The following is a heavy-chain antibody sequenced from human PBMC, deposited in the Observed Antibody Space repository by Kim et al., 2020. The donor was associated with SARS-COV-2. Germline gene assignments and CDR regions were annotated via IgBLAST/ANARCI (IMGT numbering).Heavy chain of an antibody. Sequence: GGSLRLSCAASGFTFSSCAIHWVRQAPGKGLEWVAVISYDGSNKNYADSVKGRFTISRDNSKNTLYLQMNSLRAEDTALYYCARAPWSRLRGLPYSYYGMDVWGQGTTVTGSS. D-gene: IGHD3-10*01. CDR1: GFTFSSCA. J-gene: IGHJ6*02. CDR2: ISYDGSNK. V-gene: IGHV3-30-3*01. CDR3: ARAPWSRLRGLPYSYYGMDV.